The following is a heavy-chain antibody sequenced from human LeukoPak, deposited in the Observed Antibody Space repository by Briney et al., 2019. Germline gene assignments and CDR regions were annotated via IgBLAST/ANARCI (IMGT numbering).Heavy chain of an antibody. CDR2: ISSSSSYI. CDR3: ARVRRAEYYYDSSGYHMDV. D-gene: IGHD3-22*01. CDR1: GFTFSSYS. Sequence: GGSLRLSCAASGFTFSSYSMNWVRQAPGKGLEWVSSISSSSSYIYYADSVKGRFTISRDNAKNSLYLQMNSLRAEDTAVYYCARVRRAEYYYDSSGYHMDVWGKGTTVTVSP. J-gene: IGHJ6*04. V-gene: IGHV3-21*01.